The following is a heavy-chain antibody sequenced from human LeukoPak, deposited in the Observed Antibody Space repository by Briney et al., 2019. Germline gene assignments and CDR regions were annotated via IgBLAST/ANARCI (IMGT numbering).Heavy chain of an antibody. V-gene: IGHV1-46*01. J-gene: IGHJ3*02. CDR2: INPSDGSI. D-gene: IGHD5-12*01. Sequence: ASVTVSCTASGYTFTTYYMHWLRQAPGQGLEWMGIINPSDGSIVYAPKFQGRVTVTRDMSTSTVYMELSSLRSEDTAVYYCARDGYSGYDYDAFDIWGQGTLVTVSS. CDR1: GYTFTTYY. CDR3: ARDGYSGYDYDAFDI.